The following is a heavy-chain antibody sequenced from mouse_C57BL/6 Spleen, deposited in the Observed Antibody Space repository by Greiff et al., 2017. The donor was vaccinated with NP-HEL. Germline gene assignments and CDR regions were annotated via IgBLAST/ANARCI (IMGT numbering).Heavy chain of an antibody. J-gene: IGHJ1*03. CDR1: GYTFTSYW. D-gene: IGHD1-1*02. CDR2: IDPSDSYT. V-gene: IGHV1-69*01. Sequence: QVQLKQPGAELVMPGASVKLSCKASGYTFTSYWMHWVKQRPGQGLEWIGEIDPSDSYTNYNQKFKGKSTLTVDKSSSTAYMQLSSLTSEDSAVYYCARHGGYFDVWGTGTTVTVSS. CDR3: ARHGGYFDV.